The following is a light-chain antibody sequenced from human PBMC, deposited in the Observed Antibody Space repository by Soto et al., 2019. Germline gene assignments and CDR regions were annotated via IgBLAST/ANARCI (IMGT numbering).Light chain of an antibody. V-gene: IGKV1-39*01. CDR1: QNIRTY. CDR3: QQTYSVLPYT. CDR2: AAS. J-gene: IGKJ2*01. Sequence: DLQMTQSPSSLSASIGDRVTITCRASQNIRTYLNWYQQKPGKAPDLLVFAASNLQTGVPSRFSGGGSGTDFTLTISSLQPEDFATYYCQQTYSVLPYTFGQGTKLEIK.